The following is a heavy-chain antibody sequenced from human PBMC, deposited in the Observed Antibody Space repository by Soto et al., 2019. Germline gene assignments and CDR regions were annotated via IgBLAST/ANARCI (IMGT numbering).Heavy chain of an antibody. CDR3: ARVMNGSGSSYWYFDL. Sequence: QVHLVESGGGLVKPGGSLRLSCAASGFTFSDYYMSWIRQAPGKGLEWVSYISSSSSYTNYADSVKGRFTISRDNAKNSLYLQMNSLRAEDTAVYYCARVMNGSGSSYWYFDLWGRGTLVPVSS. J-gene: IGHJ2*01. D-gene: IGHD3-10*01. CDR2: ISSSSSYT. CDR1: GFTFSDYY. V-gene: IGHV3-11*05.